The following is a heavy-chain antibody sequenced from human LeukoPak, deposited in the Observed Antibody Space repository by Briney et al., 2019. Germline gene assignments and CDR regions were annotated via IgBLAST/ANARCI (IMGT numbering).Heavy chain of an antibody. CDR1: GFTFSSYW. V-gene: IGHV3-7*01. CDR2: IQQDGSEK. Sequence: GGSLRLSCAASGFTFSSYWMSWVRQAPGKGLEWVANIQQDGSEKYYVDSVKGRFTISRDNAKNSLYLQMNSLRAEDTAVYYCARLFQQPLAFFDYWGQGTLVTVSS. J-gene: IGHJ4*02. CDR3: ARLFQQPLAFFDY. D-gene: IGHD6-13*01.